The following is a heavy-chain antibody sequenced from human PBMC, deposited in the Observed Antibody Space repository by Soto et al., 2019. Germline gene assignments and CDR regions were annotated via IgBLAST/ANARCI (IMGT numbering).Heavy chain of an antibody. CDR2: IYYSGST. V-gene: IGHV4-39*01. CDR3: ARLCDSSGNIYRDY. CDR1: GGSISSSSYY. J-gene: IGHJ4*02. Sequence: SETLSLTCTVSGGSISSSSYYWGWIRQPPGKGLEWIGSIYYSGSTYYNPSLKSRVTISVDTSKNQFSLKLSSVTAADTAVYYCARLCDSSGNIYRDYWGQGTLVTDSS. D-gene: IGHD3-22*01.